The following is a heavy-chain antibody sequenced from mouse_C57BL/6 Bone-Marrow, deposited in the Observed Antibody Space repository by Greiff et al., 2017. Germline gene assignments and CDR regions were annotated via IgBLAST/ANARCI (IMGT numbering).Heavy chain of an antibody. CDR1: GYTFTSYW. V-gene: IGHV1-72*01. CDR3: ARFLSTTVVDWYFDV. CDR2: IDPNSGGT. D-gene: IGHD1-1*01. J-gene: IGHJ1*03. Sequence: QVQLQQPGAELVKPGASVKLSCKASGYTFTSYWMHWVKQRPGRGLEWIGRIDPNSGGTKYNEKFKSKATLTVDKPSSTAYMQLSSLTSEDSAVYYCARFLSTTVVDWYFDVWGTGTTVTVSS.